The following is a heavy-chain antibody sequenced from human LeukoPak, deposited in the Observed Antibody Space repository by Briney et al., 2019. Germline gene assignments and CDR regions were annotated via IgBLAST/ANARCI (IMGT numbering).Heavy chain of an antibody. Sequence: GGSLRLSCVASGFTFSNHAMHWVRQAPGKGLEWVAVVTYDGSNKYYAESVKGRFTISRDNSNNTLYLQMNSLRAEDTAVYSCVRDLYYYDSSGYSNLDYWGQGTLVTVSS. CDR2: VTYDGSNK. D-gene: IGHD3-22*01. CDR3: VRDLYYYDSSGYSNLDY. CDR1: GFTFSNHA. V-gene: IGHV3-30-3*01. J-gene: IGHJ4*02.